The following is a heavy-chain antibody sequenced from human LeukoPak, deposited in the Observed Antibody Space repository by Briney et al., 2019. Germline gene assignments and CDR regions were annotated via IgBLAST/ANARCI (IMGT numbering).Heavy chain of an antibody. D-gene: IGHD3-10*01. CDR2: IRHDGSNE. V-gene: IGHV3-30*02. J-gene: IGHJ4*02. CDR3: AKEVHPYDSGTYYFDY. Sequence: GGSLRLSCVGSGFTFSSYGMHCVRQAAGKGLEWVAFIRHDGSNEYYADSVKGRFTVSRDNSKNTLFLQMNSLRVEEMAVYYCAKEVHPYDSGTYYFDYWGRGTLVTVSS. CDR1: GFTFSSYG.